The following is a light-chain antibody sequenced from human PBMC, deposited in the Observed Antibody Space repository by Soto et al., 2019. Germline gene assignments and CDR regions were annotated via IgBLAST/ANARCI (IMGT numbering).Light chain of an antibody. CDR2: GNS. CDR3: QSYDSSLSGWV. Sequence: QSVLTQPPSVSWAPGQRVTISCTGSSSNIGAGYDVHWYQQLPGTAPKLLIYGNSNRPSGVPDRFSGSKSGTSASLAITGLQAEDEADYSCQSYDSSLSGWVFGGGTKLTVL. CDR1: SSNIGAGYD. J-gene: IGLJ3*02. V-gene: IGLV1-40*01.